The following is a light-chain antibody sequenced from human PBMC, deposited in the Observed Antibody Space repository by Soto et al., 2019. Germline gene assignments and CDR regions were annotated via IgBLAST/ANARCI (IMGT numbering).Light chain of an antibody. CDR1: QGISNY. V-gene: IGKV1-27*01. CDR3: QKYNTAPWT. Sequence: DTQMTQSPSSLSASVGDRVTITCRASQGISNYLAWYQQKPGKVPKLLIYAASTSQSGVPSRFSGSGSGTDFTLTISSLQTEDVATYYCQKYNTAPWTFGQGTKVEIK. CDR2: AAS. J-gene: IGKJ1*01.